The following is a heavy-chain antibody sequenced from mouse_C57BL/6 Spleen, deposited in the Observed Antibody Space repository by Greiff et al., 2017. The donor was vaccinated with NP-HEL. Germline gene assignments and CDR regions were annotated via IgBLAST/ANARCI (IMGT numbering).Heavy chain of an antibody. J-gene: IGHJ4*01. V-gene: IGHV1-61*01. CDR3: AREAEYDYDDYAMDY. CDR1: GYTFTSYW. CDR2: IYPSDSET. Sequence: VQLQQPGAELVRPGSSVKLSCKASGYTFTSYWMDWVKQRPGQGLEWIGNIYPSDSETHYNQKFKDKATLTVDKSSSTAYMQLSSLTSEDSAVYYCAREAEYDYDDYAMDYWGQGTSVTVSS. D-gene: IGHD2-4*01.